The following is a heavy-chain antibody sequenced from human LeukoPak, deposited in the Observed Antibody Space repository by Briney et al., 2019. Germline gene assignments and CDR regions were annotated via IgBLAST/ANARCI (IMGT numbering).Heavy chain of an antibody. J-gene: IGHJ3*02. Sequence: SETLSLTCTVSGDSINNYFWSWIRRPPGKGLEWIGYIHNTGSSNYNPSLKSRVSFSVDTSENQLSLRLNSMTAADTAVYYCASLGGYYDSSNSSQLETFDIWGQGTMVTVSS. D-gene: IGHD3-10*01. V-gene: IGHV4-59*01. CDR3: ASLGGYYDSSNSSQLETFDI. CDR1: GDSINNYF. CDR2: IHNTGSS.